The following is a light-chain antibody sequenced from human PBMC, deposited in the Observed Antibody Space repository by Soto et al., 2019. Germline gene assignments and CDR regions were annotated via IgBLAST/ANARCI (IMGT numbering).Light chain of an antibody. CDR2: LGS. V-gene: IGKV2-28*01. CDR3: MQTLQTPYT. CDR1: QSLLYGAGYMY. J-gene: IGKJ2*01. Sequence: DIVMTQSPLSLPVTPGEPASISCRSSQSLLYGAGYMYVDWYLQKPGQPPQLLIFLGSNRASGVPDRFSGSVSGTDFTLKINKVETEDVRVYYCMQTLQTPYTFGQGTKLDI.